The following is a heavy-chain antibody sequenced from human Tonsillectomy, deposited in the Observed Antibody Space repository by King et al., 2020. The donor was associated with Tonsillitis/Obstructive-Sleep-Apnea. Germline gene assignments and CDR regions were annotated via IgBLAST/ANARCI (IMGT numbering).Heavy chain of an antibody. V-gene: IGHV1-46*01. CDR2: LNPSGGST. Sequence: VQLVESGAEVKKPGASVKISCEASGYTFTTYYIHWVRQAPGQGLEWMGILNPSGGSTSYPHTFQGRVTMTRDTSTSTVYMELSSLRSEDTAVYYCARDGDAADFYYMDVWGKGTTVTVSS. CDR1: GYTFTTYY. J-gene: IGHJ6*03. D-gene: IGHD7-27*01. CDR3: ARDGDAADFYYMDV.